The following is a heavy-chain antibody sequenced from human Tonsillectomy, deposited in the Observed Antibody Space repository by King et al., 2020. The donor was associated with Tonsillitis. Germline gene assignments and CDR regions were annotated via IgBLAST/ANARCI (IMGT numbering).Heavy chain of an antibody. CDR3: ARPRIAVAGHHYYYYMDV. J-gene: IGHJ6*03. Sequence: VQLVESGGGLVQPGGSLRLSCAASGFTVSSNYMSWVRQAPGKGLEWVSVIYSGGGTYYPDSVRGRFTTSRHNSKNTRDLKMNSRRAEDTAVYYCARPRIAVAGHHYYYYMDVWGKGTTVTVSS. CDR2: IYSGGGT. V-gene: IGHV3-53*04. CDR1: GFTVSSNY. D-gene: IGHD6-19*01.